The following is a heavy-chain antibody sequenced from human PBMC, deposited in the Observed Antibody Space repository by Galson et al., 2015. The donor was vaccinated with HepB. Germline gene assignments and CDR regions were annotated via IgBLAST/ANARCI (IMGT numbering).Heavy chain of an antibody. CDR2: IWYDGSNK. CDR3: ARGPYGDYVRRPRLDNYYVMDA. CDR1: GFTFSNYG. Sequence: SLRLSCAASGFTFSNYGMHWVRQAPGKGLEWVTVIWYDGSNKYYADSVKGRFTISRDNSKNTLYLQMNSLRAEDTAVYYCARGPYGDYVRRPRLDNYYVMDAWGQGTTVTVSS. J-gene: IGHJ6*02. D-gene: IGHD4-17*01. V-gene: IGHV3-33*01.